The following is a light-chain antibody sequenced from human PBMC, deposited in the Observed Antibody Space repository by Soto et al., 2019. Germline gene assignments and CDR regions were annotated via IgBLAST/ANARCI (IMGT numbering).Light chain of an antibody. CDR3: QQYGSSPMYS. CDR2: GAS. CDR1: QNVNRNY. V-gene: IGKV3-20*01. Sequence: EIVLTQSPGTLSLSPGERATLSCSASQNVNRNYLAWYQQKPGQAPRLLIYGASRRAAGIPDRFSGSGSGTDFTLTISRLDPEDFAVYSCQQYGSSPMYSFGQGTKLEIK. J-gene: IGKJ2*01.